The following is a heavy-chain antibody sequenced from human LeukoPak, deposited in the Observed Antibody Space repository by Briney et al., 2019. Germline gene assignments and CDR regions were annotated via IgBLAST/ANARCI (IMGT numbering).Heavy chain of an antibody. CDR3: ARDISAYGPAAMVLNWFDP. V-gene: IGHV1-69*04. Sequence: SVKVSCKASGGTFSSYAISWVRQAPGQGLEWMGRLIPILGIANYAQKFQGRVTITADKSTSTAYMELSSLRSEDTAVYYCARDISAYGPAAMVLNWFDPWGQGTLVTVSS. CDR1: GGTFSSYA. J-gene: IGHJ5*02. CDR2: LIPILGIA. D-gene: IGHD2-2*01.